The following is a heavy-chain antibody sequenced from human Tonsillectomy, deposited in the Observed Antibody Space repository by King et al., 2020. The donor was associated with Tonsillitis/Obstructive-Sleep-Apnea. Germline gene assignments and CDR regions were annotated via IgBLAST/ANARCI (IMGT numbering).Heavy chain of an antibody. CDR1: GFIFNDYY. J-gene: IGHJ4*02. V-gene: IGHV3-11*01. CDR2: ISSRGRTT. CDR3: ASGDGQPAYILDY. Sequence: VQLVESGGGLVKPGGSLRLSCAASGFIFNDYYMSWIRQAPGRGLEGVSYISSRGRTTYYADSVRGRFTISRDNAKNSLFLQMNSLRADDTAVYYCASGDGQPAYILDYWGQGTLVTVSS. D-gene: IGHD7-27*01.